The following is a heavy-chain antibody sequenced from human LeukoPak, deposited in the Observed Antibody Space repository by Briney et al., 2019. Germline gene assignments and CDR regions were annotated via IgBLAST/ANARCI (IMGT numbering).Heavy chain of an antibody. Sequence: GGSLRLSCAASGFTFSSYAMSWVRQAPGKGLEWVSAISGSGGSTYYADSVKGRFTISRDNSKNTLYLRMNSLRAEDTAVYYCAKGGPKGYYYGMDVWGQGTTVTVSS. V-gene: IGHV3-23*01. J-gene: IGHJ6*02. CDR1: GFTFSSYA. CDR3: AKGGPKGYYYGMDV. CDR2: ISGSGGST.